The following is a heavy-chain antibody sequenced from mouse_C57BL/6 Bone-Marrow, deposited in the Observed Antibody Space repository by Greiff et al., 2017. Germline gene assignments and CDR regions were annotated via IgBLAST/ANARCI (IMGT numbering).Heavy chain of an antibody. CDR3: TSPGWDYEDAMDY. V-gene: IGHV5-6*01. J-gene: IGHJ4*01. D-gene: IGHD2-4*01. CDR1: GFTFSSYG. CDR2: ISSGGSYT. Sequence: EVQRVESGGDLVKPGGSLKLSCAASGFTFSSYGMSWVRQTPDKRLEWVATISSGGSYTYYPDSVKGRFTISRDNAKNTLYLQMSSLKSEDTAMYYCTSPGWDYEDAMDYWGQGTSVTVSS.